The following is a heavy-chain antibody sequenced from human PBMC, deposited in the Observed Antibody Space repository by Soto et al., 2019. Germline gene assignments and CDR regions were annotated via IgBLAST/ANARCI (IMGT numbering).Heavy chain of an antibody. Sequence: PGESLKISCKGSGYSFTSYWISWVRQMPGKGLEWMGRIDPSDSYTNYSPSFQGHVTISADKSISTAYLQWSSLKASDTAMYYCARYGLNGYFPGVWFDPWGQGTLVTVSS. J-gene: IGHJ5*02. CDR2: IDPSDSYT. V-gene: IGHV5-10-1*01. D-gene: IGHD3-9*01. CDR1: GYSFTSYW. CDR3: ARYGLNGYFPGVWFDP.